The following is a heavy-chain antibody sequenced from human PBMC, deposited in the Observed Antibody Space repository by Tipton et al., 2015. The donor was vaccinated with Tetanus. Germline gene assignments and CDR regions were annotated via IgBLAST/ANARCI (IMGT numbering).Heavy chain of an antibody. V-gene: IGHV4-59*08. CDR1: GGSITPYY. CDR2: IYHSGST. J-gene: IGHJ6*02. D-gene: IGHD2-2*02. CDR3: ARHSAMPAAIVYYAMDV. Sequence: LRLSCTVSGGSITPYYWSWIRQSSGKGLEWIGYIYHSGSTNYNPSLKSRVTISVDTSKNQFSLNLNSVTAADTAVYYCARHSAMPAAIVYYAMDVWGQGTTVTVSS.